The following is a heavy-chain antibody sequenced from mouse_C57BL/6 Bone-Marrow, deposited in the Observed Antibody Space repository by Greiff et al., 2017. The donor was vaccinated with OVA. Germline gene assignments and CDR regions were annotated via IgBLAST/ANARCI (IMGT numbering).Heavy chain of an antibody. Sequence: VQLQQSGAELARPGASVKLSCKASGYTFTSYGISWVKQRTGQGLEWIGEIYPRSGNTYYNEKFKGKATLTADKSSSTAYMQLRSLTSEDSAVYYCARIYYGSDYWGQGTTLTVSS. D-gene: IGHD2-2*01. CDR2: IYPRSGNT. CDR3: ARIYYGSDY. V-gene: IGHV1-81*01. CDR1: GYTFTSYG. J-gene: IGHJ2*01.